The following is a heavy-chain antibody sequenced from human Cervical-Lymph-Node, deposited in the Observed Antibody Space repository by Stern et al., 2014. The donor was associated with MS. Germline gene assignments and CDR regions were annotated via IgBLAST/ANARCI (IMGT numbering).Heavy chain of an antibody. CDR3: ARGVTQVLDP. D-gene: IGHD4-11*01. V-gene: IGHV4-59*01. CDR1: GGSISSYY. J-gene: IGHJ5*02. CDR2: IYYSGST. Sequence: QVQLVESGPGLVKPSETLSLTCTVSGGSISSYYWSWILQPPGKGLEWIGYIYYSGSTNYNPSLKSRVTISVDTSKNQFSLKLSSVTAADTAVYYCARGVTQVLDPWGQGTLVTVSS.